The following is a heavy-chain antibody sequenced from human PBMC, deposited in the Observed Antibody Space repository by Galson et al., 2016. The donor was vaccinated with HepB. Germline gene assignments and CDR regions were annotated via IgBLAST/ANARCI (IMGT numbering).Heavy chain of an antibody. CDR1: SGYITTHY. Sequence: SETLSLTCTVPSGYITTHYWSWIRQPPGKGLEWIGYAYHTGSTNYNPSLKSRVSTSLDTSKNQFSLKLSSVTPADTAVYYCARQMSGSYYKNWHFDLWGRGTLATVSS. V-gene: IGHV4-59*11. D-gene: IGHD3-10*01. CDR3: ARQMSGSYYKNWHFDL. CDR2: AYHTGST. J-gene: IGHJ2*01.